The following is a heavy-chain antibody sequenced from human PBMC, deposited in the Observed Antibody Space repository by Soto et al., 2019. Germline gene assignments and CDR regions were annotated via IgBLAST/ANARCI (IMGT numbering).Heavy chain of an antibody. J-gene: IGHJ4*02. CDR3: ARDNSGDFWSGYSHYYFDY. CDR1: GYTLPSYG. Sequence: ASLKVSCQTSGYTLPSYGINWVRQAPGQRLEWMGWISAYSGKTNYAQKFQGRLTMTTDTSTSTAYMELRSLRSDDTALYYCARDNSGDFWSGYSHYYFDYWGQGTLVTVSS. V-gene: IGHV1-18*01. CDR2: ISAYSGKT. D-gene: IGHD3-3*01.